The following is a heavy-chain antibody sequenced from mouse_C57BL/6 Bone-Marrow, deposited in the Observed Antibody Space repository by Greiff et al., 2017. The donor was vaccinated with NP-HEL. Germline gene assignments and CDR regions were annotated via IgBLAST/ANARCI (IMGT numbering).Heavy chain of an antibody. D-gene: IGHD1-2*01. J-gene: IGHJ2*01. CDR1: GFNIKDYY. V-gene: IGHV14-1*01. CDR3: TTYGYTGDFDY. Sequence: EVQLQQSGAELVRPGASVKLSCTASGFNIKDYYMHWVKQRPEQGLEWIGRIDPEDGDPEYAPKFQGKATMTADTSSNTAYLQLSSLTSEYTAVYYCTTYGYTGDFDYWGQGTTLTVSS. CDR2: IDPEDGDP.